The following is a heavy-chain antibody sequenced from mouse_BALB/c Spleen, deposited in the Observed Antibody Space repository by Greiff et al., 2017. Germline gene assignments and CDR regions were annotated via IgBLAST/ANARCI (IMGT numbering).Heavy chain of an antibody. CDR3: TSGFITTVVATFDY. CDR2: IDPENGDT. D-gene: IGHD1-1*01. J-gene: IGHJ2*01. V-gene: IGHV14-4*02. Sequence: VQLQQSGAELVRSGASVKLSCTASGFNIKDYYMHWVKQRPEQGLEWIGWIDPENGDTEYAPKFQGKATVTADTSSHTAYLQLSSLTSEDTAVYYCTSGFITTVVATFDYWGQGTTLTVSS. CDR1: GFNIKDYY.